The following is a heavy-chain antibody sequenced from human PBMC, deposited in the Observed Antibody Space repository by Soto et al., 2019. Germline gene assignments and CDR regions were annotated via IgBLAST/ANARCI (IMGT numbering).Heavy chain of an antibody. J-gene: IGHJ5*02. CDR3: ASDSVIAATNWFDP. D-gene: IGHD6-6*01. CDR2: IYTSGST. Sequence: ETLSLTGPVSGVSISSYYWSWIRQPAGKGLEWIGRIYTSGSTNYNPSLKSRVTMSVDTSKNQFSLKLSSVTAADTAVYYCASDSVIAATNWFDPWGQGTMVTVSS. CDR1: GVSISSYY. V-gene: IGHV4-4*07.